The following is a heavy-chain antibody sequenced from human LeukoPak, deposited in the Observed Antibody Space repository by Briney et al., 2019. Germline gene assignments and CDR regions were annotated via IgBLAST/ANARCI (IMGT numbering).Heavy chain of an antibody. CDR3: TKRVKYGGTWDHFAD. CDR1: GFTFDNYR. Sequence: GGSLRLSCAASGFTFDNYRMSWVRQAPEKGREWVLTVNADGGNTYYADSVKGRFTISGDNSKSTLILQMNSLRDEDTALYYCTKRVKYGGTWDHFADWGQGTLVTVSS. D-gene: IGHD1-26*01. V-gene: IGHV3-23*01. CDR2: VNADGGNT. J-gene: IGHJ4*02.